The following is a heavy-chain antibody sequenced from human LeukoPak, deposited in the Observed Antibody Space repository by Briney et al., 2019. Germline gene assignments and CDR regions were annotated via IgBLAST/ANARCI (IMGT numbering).Heavy chain of an antibody. CDR3: AKGAGNFDWSYHDY. V-gene: IGHV3-23*01. Sequence: GESLRLSCAASRFTFSSYAMSWVRQAPGKGLEWASAISGSGGTTYNADSVKGRFTISRDNSKNTLYLQLNSLRAEDTAVYYCAKGAGNFDWSYHDYWGQGTLVTVSS. D-gene: IGHD3-9*01. CDR1: RFTFSSYA. CDR2: ISGSGGTT. J-gene: IGHJ4*02.